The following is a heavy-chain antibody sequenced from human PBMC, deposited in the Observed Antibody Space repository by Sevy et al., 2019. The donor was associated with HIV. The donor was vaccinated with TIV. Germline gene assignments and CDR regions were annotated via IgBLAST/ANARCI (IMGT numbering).Heavy chain of an antibody. D-gene: IGHD6-19*01. J-gene: IGHJ4*02. CDR2: ISGSGGST. Sequence: GGSLRLSCAASGFTFSSYAMSWVRQAPGKGLEWVSAISGSGGSTYYGDSVKGRFTISRDNSKNTLYLQMNSLRAEDTAVYYCAKGPFVAVVVKEFDYWGQGTLVTVSS. CDR1: GFTFSSYA. CDR3: AKGPFVAVVVKEFDY. V-gene: IGHV3-23*01.